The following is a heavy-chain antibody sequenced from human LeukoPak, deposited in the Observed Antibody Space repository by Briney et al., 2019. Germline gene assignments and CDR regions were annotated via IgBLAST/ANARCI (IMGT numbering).Heavy chain of an antibody. CDR2: ISGSAENT. J-gene: IGHJ4*02. CDR1: GFTFTNYA. CDR3: ARAPRKFRGIIVTPLYYFDY. V-gene: IGHV3-23*01. D-gene: IGHD3-10*01. Sequence: PGGSLRLSCATSGFTFTNYAMTWVRQAPGKGLEWVSTISGSAENTYYADSVKGRFTVSRDNYKHTLYLQMHTLRAEDTAIYYCARAPRKFRGIIVTPLYYFDYWGQGALVTVSS.